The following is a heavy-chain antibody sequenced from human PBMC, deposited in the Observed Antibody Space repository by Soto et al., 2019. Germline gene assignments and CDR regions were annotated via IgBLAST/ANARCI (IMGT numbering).Heavy chain of an antibody. D-gene: IGHD3-10*01. J-gene: IGHJ4*02. Sequence: EVQLVESGGGLVQPGGSLRLSCEASGFIFHSYSMNWVRQAPGKGLEWLSYISTTGTATYYAGSVKGRFTISRDNAKNSMYLQMNSLGAEDTAVYFCSRDRDYFFDSWGQGTLVTVSS. CDR2: ISTTGTAT. CDR3: SRDRDYFFDS. CDR1: GFIFHSYS. V-gene: IGHV3-48*01.